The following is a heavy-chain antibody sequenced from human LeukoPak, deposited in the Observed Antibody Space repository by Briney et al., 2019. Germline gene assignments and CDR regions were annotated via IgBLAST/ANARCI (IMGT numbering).Heavy chain of an antibody. J-gene: IGHJ4*02. D-gene: IGHD2-2*01. CDR3: ARAQYPLPGGYYFDY. V-gene: IGHV4-4*07. CDR1: GPPINSYY. Sequence: PSDTLTLPCTVSGPPINSYYGSWLPHPTGRGLEWIGHIYVSGSTDYNSTLQSRVTMSIDTSKNQFSLKLSSVTAAETAVYYGARAQYPLPGGYYFDYWGQGTLVTASS. CDR2: IYVSGST.